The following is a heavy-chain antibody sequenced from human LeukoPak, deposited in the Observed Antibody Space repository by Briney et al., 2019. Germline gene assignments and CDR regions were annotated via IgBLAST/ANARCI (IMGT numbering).Heavy chain of an antibody. J-gene: IGHJ4*02. Sequence: PSETLSLTCTVSGGSISSSLYYWGGIRQPPGKGLEWIGTIYYSGSTYYNPSLKGRVTISVDTSKNQFSLKVSSVTAADTAVYYCARHEWQQLVKFDYWGQGALVTVSS. V-gene: IGHV4-39*01. CDR1: GGSISSSLYY. CDR3: ARHEWQQLVKFDY. CDR2: IYYSGST. D-gene: IGHD6-13*01.